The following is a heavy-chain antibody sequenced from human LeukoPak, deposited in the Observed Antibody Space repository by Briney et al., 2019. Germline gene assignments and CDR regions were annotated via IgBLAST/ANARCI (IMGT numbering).Heavy chain of an antibody. D-gene: IGHD7-27*01. CDR3: ARVQKLGIGEKYIDY. J-gene: IGHJ4*02. CDR1: GGSFSGYC. CDR2: INHSGST. V-gene: IGHV4-34*01. Sequence: SETLSLTCAVYGGSFSGYCWSWIRQPPGKGLDWIGEINHSGSTNYTPSLKSRVTISADTSKNQFSLKLTSVTAADTAVYYCARVQKLGIGEKYIDYWGQGTLVTVSS.